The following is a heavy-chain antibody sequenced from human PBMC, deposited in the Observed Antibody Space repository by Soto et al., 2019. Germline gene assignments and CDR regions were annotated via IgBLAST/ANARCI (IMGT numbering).Heavy chain of an antibody. CDR1: GFTFTSYA. CDR2: ISFDGSKK. V-gene: IGHV3-30-3*01. D-gene: IGHD6-13*01. Sequence: QVQLVESGGGVVQPGRSLRLSCIASGFTFTSYAMHWVRQAPGKGLEWVAFISFDGSKKDSADSVKGRFTISRDNSKNTLYLQMNSLGPEDTAVYYGARPRESCSTSSCFPVPPFDYWGQGTLLTVSS. CDR3: ARPRESCSTSSCFPVPPFDY. J-gene: IGHJ4*02.